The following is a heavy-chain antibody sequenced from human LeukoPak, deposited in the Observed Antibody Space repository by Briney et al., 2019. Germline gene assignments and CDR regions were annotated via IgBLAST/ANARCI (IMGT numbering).Heavy chain of an antibody. D-gene: IGHD3-22*01. V-gene: IGHV3-66*01. CDR2: IYSGGST. CDR1: GFTFRSYG. CDR3: ARLAHSSGYYYGMDV. Sequence: PGGSLRLSCAASGFTFRSYGMHWVRQAPGKGLEWVSIIYSGGSTYYADSVKGRFTISRDISKNTLYLQMNSLRAEDTAVYYCARLAHSSGYYYGMDVWGQGTTVTVSS. J-gene: IGHJ6*02.